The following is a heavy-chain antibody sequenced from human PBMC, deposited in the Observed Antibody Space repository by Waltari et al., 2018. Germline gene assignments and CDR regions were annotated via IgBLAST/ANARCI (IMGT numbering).Heavy chain of an antibody. Sequence: EVQLVESGGGLVQPGGSLRLSCAASGFTFSSYWMSWVRQAPGKGLEWVANIKQDGSEKYYVDSVKGRFTISRDNAKNSLSLQMNSLRAEDTAVYYCARAAWLSHGGWFDPWGQGTLVTVSS. V-gene: IGHV3-7*01. D-gene: IGHD6-19*01. CDR2: IKQDGSEK. CDR1: GFTFSSYW. J-gene: IGHJ5*02. CDR3: ARAAWLSHGGWFDP.